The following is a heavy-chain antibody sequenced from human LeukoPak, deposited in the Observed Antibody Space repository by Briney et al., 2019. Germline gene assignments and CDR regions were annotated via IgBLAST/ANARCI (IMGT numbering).Heavy chain of an antibody. V-gene: IGHV1-69*05. D-gene: IGHD3-3*01. CDR2: IIPIFGTA. CDR3: ARGPTQGYYDFWSGYYKGWFDP. J-gene: IGHJ5*02. CDR1: GGTFSSYA. Sequence: SVKVSCKASGGTFSSYAISWVRQAPGQGLEWMGGIIPIFGTANYAQKFQGRVTITTDESTSTAYMELSSLRSEDTAVYYCARGPTQGYYDFWSGYYKGWFDPWGQGTLVTASS.